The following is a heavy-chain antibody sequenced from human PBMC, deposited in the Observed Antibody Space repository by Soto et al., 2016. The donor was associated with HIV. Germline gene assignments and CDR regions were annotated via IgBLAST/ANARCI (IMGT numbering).Heavy chain of an antibody. CDR2: ISGNGGNT. J-gene: IGHJ3*01. CDR3: VKHRPYYGSGDAFDV. D-gene: IGHD3-10*01. V-gene: IGHV3-43*02. CDR1: GFTFDEYD. Sequence: EVQLVESGGGVVQPGGSLRLSCAASGFTFDEYDMHWVRHAPGKSLEWVSLISGNGGNTDYADSVKGRSTISRDNRKNSLHLQMNSLRTEDTALYYCVKHRPYYGSGDAFDVWGQGTMVTVSS.